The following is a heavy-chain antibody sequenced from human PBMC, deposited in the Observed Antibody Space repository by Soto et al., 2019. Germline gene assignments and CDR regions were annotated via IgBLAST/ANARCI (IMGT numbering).Heavy chain of an antibody. V-gene: IGHV4-30-4*01. CDR3: ARGWVNYGPLDF. CDR1: GVSISSGHYY. Sequence: SETLSLTCTVSGVSISSGHYYWSWIRQPPGKGLEWIGYIYYSENTYSNPSLKSRVAISGDTSNNQFSLQLNSVTPADTAVYYCARGWVNYGPLDFWSQGTLVTVSS. CDR2: IYYSENT. D-gene: IGHD3-10*01. J-gene: IGHJ4*02.